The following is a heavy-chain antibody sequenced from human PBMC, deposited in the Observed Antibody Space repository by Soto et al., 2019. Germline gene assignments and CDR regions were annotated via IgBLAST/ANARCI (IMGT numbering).Heavy chain of an antibody. CDR2: ISYDGSNK. J-gene: IGHJ4*02. D-gene: IGHD1-26*01. CDR1: GFTFSSYA. V-gene: IGHV3-30-3*01. Sequence: QVQLVESGGGVVQPGRSLRLSCAASGFTFSSYAMHWVRQAPGKGLEWVAVISYDGSNKYYADSVKGRFTISRDNSKNTLYLQMNSLRAEDTAVYYGAREGGSYYFDYWGQGTLVTVSS. CDR3: AREGGSYYFDY.